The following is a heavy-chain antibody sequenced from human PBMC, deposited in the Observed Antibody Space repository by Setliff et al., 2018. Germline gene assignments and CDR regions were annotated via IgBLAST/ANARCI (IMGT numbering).Heavy chain of an antibody. CDR1: GGSISTFY. CDR2: IHYSGST. J-gene: IGHJ4*02. D-gene: IGHD2-21*01. Sequence: PSETLSLTCTVSGGSISTFYWSWIRQSPEKGLEWIAYIHYSGSTNQNPSLKSRVTISLDTPKNQFSLKLSYMTAADTAVYYCARFLDPRDGYQNSPGFDFGGQGALVTVSS. CDR3: ARFLDPRDGYQNSPGFDF. V-gene: IGHV4-59*01.